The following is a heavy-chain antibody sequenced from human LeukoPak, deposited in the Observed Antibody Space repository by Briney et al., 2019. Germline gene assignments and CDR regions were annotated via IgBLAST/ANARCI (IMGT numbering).Heavy chain of an antibody. CDR1: GGTFSSYA. J-gene: IGHJ4*02. D-gene: IGHD3-22*01. V-gene: IGHV1-46*01. CDR3: ARVGTFYYDSSVYYYDY. Sequence: ASVKVSCKASGGTFSSYAISWVQQAPGQGLEWMGIINPSGGSTSYAQKFQGRVTMTRDMSTSTVYMELSSLRSEDTAVYYCARVGTFYYDSSVYYYDYWGQGTLVTVSS. CDR2: INPSGGST.